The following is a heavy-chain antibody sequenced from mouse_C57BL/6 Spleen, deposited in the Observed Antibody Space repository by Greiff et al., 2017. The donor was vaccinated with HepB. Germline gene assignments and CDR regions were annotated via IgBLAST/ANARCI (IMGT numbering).Heavy chain of an antibody. J-gene: IGHJ2*01. CDR3: ARWKVDPDY. V-gene: IGHV1-81*01. CDR1: GYTFTSYG. Sequence: VKLVESGAELARPGASVKLSCKASGYTFTSYGISWVKQRTGQGLEWIGEIYPRSGNTYYNEKFKGKATLTADKSSSTAYMELRSLTSEDSAVYFCARWKVDPDYWGQGTTLTVSS. CDR2: IYPRSGNT.